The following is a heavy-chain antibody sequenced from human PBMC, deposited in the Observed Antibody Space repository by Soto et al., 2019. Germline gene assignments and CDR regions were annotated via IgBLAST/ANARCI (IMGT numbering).Heavy chain of an antibody. CDR2: ISYDGSNK. J-gene: IGHJ4*02. CDR1: GFTFSHYG. D-gene: IGHD1-26*01. CDR3: ARYSGKYQGPIDY. V-gene: IGHV3-30*03. Sequence: QVQLVESGGGVVQPGRSLRLSCAASGFTFSHYGIHWVRQAQAKGLEWLAVISYDGSNKHYADSVKGRFTVSRDNSKNTLYLQMNSLRAEDTAVYFCARYSGKYQGPIDYWGQGTLVTVSS.